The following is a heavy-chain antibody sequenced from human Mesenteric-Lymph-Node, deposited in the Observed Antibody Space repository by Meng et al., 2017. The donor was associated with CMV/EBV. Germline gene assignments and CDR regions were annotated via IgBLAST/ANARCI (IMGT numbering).Heavy chain of an antibody. D-gene: IGHD6-13*01. V-gene: IGHV1-18*01. J-gene: IGHJ4*02. CDR3: ARDGYSSSWYSDY. CDR2: ISAYNGNT. CDR1: GYTFTSYG. Sequence: CKGSGYTFTSYGIAWVRQAPGQGLEWMGWISAYNGNTDYAQKVQGRVTMTTDTSTTTAYMELRSLRSDDTAVYYCARDGYSSSWYSDYWGQGTLVTVSS.